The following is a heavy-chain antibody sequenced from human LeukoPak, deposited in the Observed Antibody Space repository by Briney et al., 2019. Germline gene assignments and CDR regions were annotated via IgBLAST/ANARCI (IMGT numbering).Heavy chain of an antibody. CDR1: GYSFSNYW. J-gene: IGHJ4*02. Sequence: ESLKISCKGSGYSFSNYWIGWVRQMPGKGLEWMGIIYPGDSDTRYSPSFQGQVTISADKSINTAYLQWSSLKASDTAIYYCARRLCTSGVCYYYFDYWGQGTLVTVSS. CDR3: ARRLCTSGVCYYYFDY. V-gene: IGHV5-51*01. D-gene: IGHD2-8*01. CDR2: IYPGDSDT.